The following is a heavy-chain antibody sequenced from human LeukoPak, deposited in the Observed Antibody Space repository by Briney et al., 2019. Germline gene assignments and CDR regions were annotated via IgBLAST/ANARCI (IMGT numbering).Heavy chain of an antibody. CDR2: INPNSGGT. J-gene: IGHJ4*02. D-gene: IGHD3-16*01. V-gene: IGHV1-2*06. CDR3: ARGSFGGVIDY. CDR1: GYTFTGYY. Sequence: ASVKVSCKASGYTFTGYYMHWVRQAPGQGLEWMGRINPNSGGTNYAQKLQGRVTMTTDTSTSTAYMELRSLRSDDTAVYYCARGSFGGVIDYWGQGTLVTVSS.